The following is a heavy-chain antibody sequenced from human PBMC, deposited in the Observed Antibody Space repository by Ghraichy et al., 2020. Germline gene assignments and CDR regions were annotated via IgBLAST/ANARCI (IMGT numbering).Heavy chain of an antibody. CDR1: GGSISSSSYY. CDR2: IYYSGST. D-gene: IGHD5-24*01. Sequence: SETLSLTCTVSGGSISSSSYYWGWIRQPPGKGLEWIGSIYYSGSTYYNPSLKSRVTISVDTSKNQFSLKLSSVTAADTAVYYCARRGDGYNYLYHGAGAFDIWGQGTMVTVSS. CDR3: ARRGDGYNYLYHGAGAFDI. J-gene: IGHJ3*02. V-gene: IGHV4-39*01.